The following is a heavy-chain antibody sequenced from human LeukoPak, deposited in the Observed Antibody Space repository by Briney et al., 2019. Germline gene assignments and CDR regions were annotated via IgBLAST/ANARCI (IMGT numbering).Heavy chain of an antibody. D-gene: IGHD6-6*01. V-gene: IGHV4-34*01. J-gene: IGHJ4*02. Sequence: GSLRLSCVVSGFDFSGFSMSWIRQPRGKGLEWIAEINHGGRTNYNPSLKSRVIISVDTSKMQFSLNLTSVTAADTALYYCAKGQAIATRSFFWDSWGQGTLVTVSS. CDR1: GFDFSGFS. CDR3: AKGQAIATRSFFWDS. CDR2: INHGGRT.